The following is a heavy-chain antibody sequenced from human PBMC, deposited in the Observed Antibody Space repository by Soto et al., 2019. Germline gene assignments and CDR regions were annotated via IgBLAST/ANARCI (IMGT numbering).Heavy chain of an antibody. Sequence: SETLSLTCGVSGGSFDGYYWNWIRQSPSRGLEWLGRTYYRSKWYNDYAVSVKSRITITPDTSKNQFSLQLNSVTPEDTAVYYCAREIRGLITPLYNWFDPWGQGTLVTVSS. CDR3: AREIRGLITPLYNWFDP. V-gene: IGHV6-1*01. CDR1: GGSFDGYY. J-gene: IGHJ5*02. D-gene: IGHD3-10*01. CDR2: TYYRSKWYN.